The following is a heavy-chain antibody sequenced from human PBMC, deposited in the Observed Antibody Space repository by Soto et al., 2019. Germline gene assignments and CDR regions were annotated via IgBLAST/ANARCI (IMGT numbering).Heavy chain of an antibody. CDR2: INIVGGKT. CDR3: TKNYYFDS. V-gene: IGHV3-23*01. J-gene: IGHJ4*02. CDR1: GFTFSNYA. Sequence: VQLLESGGGLVQPGGSLRLSCAASGFTFSNYAMSWVRQAPGKALEWVSSINIVGGKTNYADSMRGRFTMSRDDSKNTVFLQMNSLRAEDTAIYYCTKNYYFDSWGQGTLITVSS.